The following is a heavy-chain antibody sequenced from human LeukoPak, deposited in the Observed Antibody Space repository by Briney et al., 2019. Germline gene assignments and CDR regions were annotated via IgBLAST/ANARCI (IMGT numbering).Heavy chain of an antibody. Sequence: VASVKVSCKASGGTFSTYALSWVRQAPGQGLEWMGWINPNTGGTNSAQKFQGRVTMTRDTSISTASMEVRRLRSDDTAVYYCARSRTIDVAGTYYWGQGTLVTVSS. D-gene: IGHD6-19*01. CDR2: INPNTGGT. CDR1: GGTFSTYA. CDR3: ARSRTIDVAGTYY. J-gene: IGHJ4*02. V-gene: IGHV1-2*02.